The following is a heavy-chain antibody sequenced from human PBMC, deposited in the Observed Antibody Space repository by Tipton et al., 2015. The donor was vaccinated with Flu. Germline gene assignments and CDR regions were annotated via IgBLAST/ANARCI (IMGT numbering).Heavy chain of an antibody. CDR1: GFNFRSYE. V-gene: IGHV3-30*02. CDR2: IRNDGGHQ. Sequence: GSLRLSCAASGFNFRSYEMNWVRQAPGKGLEWVAFIRNDGGHQYLADSVKGRFTVSRDHSNTLYLQMTTLTPEDTAVYYCAKGGTNYSDYWGQGTLVTVSS. J-gene: IGHJ4*02. CDR3: AKGGTNYSDY.